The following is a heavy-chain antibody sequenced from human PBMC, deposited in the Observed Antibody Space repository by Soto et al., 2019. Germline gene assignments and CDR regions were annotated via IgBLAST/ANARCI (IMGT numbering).Heavy chain of an antibody. CDR1: RFTFSTYW. CDR3: AGGNALDV. CDR2: IHQDGSEK. Sequence: EVQLVESGGGLVQPGGCLRLPCAASRFTFSTYWMTWVRQTPGKGLEWVANIHQDGSEKYYMDSVKGRFTISRDNAKKSLYLQMTSLRAEDTAVYYCAGGNALDVWGRGTTVTVSS. V-gene: IGHV3-7*01. J-gene: IGHJ6*02.